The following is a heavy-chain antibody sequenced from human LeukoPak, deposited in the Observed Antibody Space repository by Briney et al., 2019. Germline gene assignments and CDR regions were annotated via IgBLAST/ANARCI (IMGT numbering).Heavy chain of an antibody. CDR1: GDSVSSNSAA. CDR3: ARDMSSGTAMVEDQFDY. CDR2: TYYRSKWYN. V-gene: IGHV6-1*01. Sequence: SQTLSLTCAISGDSVSSNSAAWNWIRQSPSRGLEWLGRTYYRSKWYNDYAISVKSRITINPDTSKNQFSLQLNSVTPEDTAVYYCARDMSSGTAMVEDQFDYWGQGTLVTVSS. J-gene: IGHJ4*02. D-gene: IGHD5-18*01.